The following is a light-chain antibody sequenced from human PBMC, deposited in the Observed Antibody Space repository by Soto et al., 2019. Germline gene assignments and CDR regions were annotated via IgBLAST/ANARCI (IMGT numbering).Light chain of an antibody. CDR2: EDN. J-gene: IGLJ2*01. V-gene: IGLV6-57*02. Sequence: NFMLTQHHSVSESPGKTVTISCTGSSGSIARDYVQWYQQRPGSVPTTVIYEDNQRPSSVPDRFSGSIDSSSNSASLTISGLNTEDEADYYCQSYHSSNVVFGGGTKLTVL. CDR1: SGSIARDY. CDR3: QSYHSSNVV.